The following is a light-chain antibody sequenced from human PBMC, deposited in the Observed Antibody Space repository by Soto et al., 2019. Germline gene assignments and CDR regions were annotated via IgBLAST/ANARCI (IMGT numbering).Light chain of an antibody. CDR3: QRYDTFSRM. V-gene: IGKV3-11*01. Sequence: EIVLTQSPATLSLSPGERATLSCRASQSVTSSLVWYQQKPGQAPRLLIYDASNRATGIPARFSGSGSGTSFTLTISSLQPADYATYYCQRYDTFSRMFGPGTKVDIK. J-gene: IGKJ3*01. CDR1: QSVTSS. CDR2: DAS.